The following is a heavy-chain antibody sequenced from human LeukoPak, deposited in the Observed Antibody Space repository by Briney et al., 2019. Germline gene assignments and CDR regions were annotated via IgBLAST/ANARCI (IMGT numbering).Heavy chain of an antibody. D-gene: IGHD2-21*02. Sequence: SETLSLTCTVSGGSISSNSHYWGWIRQPPGKGLEWIGSIYSSGSTYYSPSLKSRLTISVDTSRNQFSLKLNSVTAADTAVYYCARDFSEYCGGDCYWGVAFDIWGQGTMVTVSS. V-gene: IGHV4-39*07. CDR1: GGSISSNSHY. CDR3: ARDFSEYCGGDCYWGVAFDI. J-gene: IGHJ3*02. CDR2: IYSSGST.